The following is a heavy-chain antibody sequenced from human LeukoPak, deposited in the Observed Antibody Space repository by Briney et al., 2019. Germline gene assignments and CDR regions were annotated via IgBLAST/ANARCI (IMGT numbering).Heavy chain of an antibody. CDR1: GFTFSSSG. V-gene: IGHV3-33*06. CDR2: IWYDGNSK. CDR3: AKDIRTRRIAAAGTFDY. D-gene: IGHD6-13*01. Sequence: RTSLRLSCSTSGFTFSSSGVHWVRQAPGKGLEWVAVIWYDGNSKYYADSVVGRFTISRDNSKSTVYLQMNSLRAEDTALYYCAKDIRTRRIAAAGTFDYWGQGTLVTVSS. J-gene: IGHJ4*02.